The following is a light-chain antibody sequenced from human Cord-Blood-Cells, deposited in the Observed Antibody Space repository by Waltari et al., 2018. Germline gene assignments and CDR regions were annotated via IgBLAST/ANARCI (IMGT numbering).Light chain of an antibody. CDR1: SSDVGGYNY. CDR2: EVR. Sequence: QSALTQPASVSGSPGQSITISCTGTSSDVGGYNYVSWYQQHPGKAPKLMIYEVRNRPSGFSNRFPGSKSGNTASLTISGLQAEDEADYYCSSYTSSSTPVFGTGTKVTVL. J-gene: IGLJ1*01. V-gene: IGLV2-14*01. CDR3: SSYTSSSTPV.